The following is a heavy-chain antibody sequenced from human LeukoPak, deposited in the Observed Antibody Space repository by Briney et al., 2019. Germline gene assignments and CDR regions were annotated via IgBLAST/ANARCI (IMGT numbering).Heavy chain of an antibody. V-gene: IGHV3-7*01. CDR3: ARGTGIFEY. J-gene: IGHJ4*02. D-gene: IGHD3/OR15-3a*01. CDR2: TKQDGSDK. CDR1: GFTFSSYW. Sequence: GGSLRLSCAASGFTFSSYWLSWVRQAPGEGLECVATTKQDGSDKYYVDSVKGRFTISRDDAKNSLFLQMNSLRAEDTAVYYCARGTGIFEYWGQGTLVTVSS.